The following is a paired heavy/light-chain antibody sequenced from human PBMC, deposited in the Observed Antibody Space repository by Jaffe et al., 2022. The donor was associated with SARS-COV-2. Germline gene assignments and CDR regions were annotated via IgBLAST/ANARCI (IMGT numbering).Heavy chain of an antibody. CDR1: GFTFRNYG. J-gene: IGHJ4*02. CDR2: IWYDGSKT. Sequence: QVQLVESGGGAVQPGRSLRLSCAASGFTFRNYGMHWVRQAPGKGLEWLAVIWYDGSKTYYADSVRGRFTISRDNSKNTLSLQMNSLRDEDTAVYFCATVRRGSGWYIDYWGQGTLVTVSS. D-gene: IGHD6-19*01. V-gene: IGHV3-33*01. CDR3: ATVRRGSGWYIDY.
Light chain of an antibody. V-gene: IGLV1-51*01. CDR2: DDN. CDR1: SPNIENNF. CDR3: ATWESSLSTGM. J-gene: IGLJ3*02. Sequence: QSVLTQPPSVSAAPGQKVTISCSGSSPNIENNFVSWYQHLPGTAPKLLIYDDNKRPSGIPDRFSGSKSGTSATLGITGLQTGDEADYYCATWESSLSTGMFGGGTKVTVL.